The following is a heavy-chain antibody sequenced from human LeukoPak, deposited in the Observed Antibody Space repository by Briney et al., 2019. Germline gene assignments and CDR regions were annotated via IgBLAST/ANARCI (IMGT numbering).Heavy chain of an antibody. J-gene: IGHJ4*02. Sequence: GRSLRLSCAASGFTFRSYGMRWVRQAPGKGLEWVSIIWYDGSNKYYADSVRGRFTISRDNSKNTLYLQMNSLRVEDTAVYYCATGNEYYFDHWGQGTLVTVSS. CDR1: GFTFRSYG. CDR3: ATGNEYYFDH. V-gene: IGHV3-33*01. CDR2: IWYDGSNK. D-gene: IGHD1-14*01.